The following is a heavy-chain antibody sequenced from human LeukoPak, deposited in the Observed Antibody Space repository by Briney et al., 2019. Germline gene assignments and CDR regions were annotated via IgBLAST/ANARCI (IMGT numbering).Heavy chain of an antibody. Sequence: GGSLRLSCAASGFTFSDYYMGWIRQAPGKGLEWLSYISGGGSTIFYADSVKGRFTISRDNAKNSVDLQMTSLRADDTAVYYCGRDFGLFGTKRSFDIWGQGTMVTVSS. D-gene: IGHD1-7*01. J-gene: IGHJ3*02. CDR1: GFTFSDYY. CDR2: ISGGGSTI. CDR3: GRDFGLFGTKRSFDI. V-gene: IGHV3-11*01.